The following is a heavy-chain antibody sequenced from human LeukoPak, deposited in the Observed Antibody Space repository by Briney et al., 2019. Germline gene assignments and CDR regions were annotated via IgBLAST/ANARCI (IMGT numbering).Heavy chain of an antibody. CDR1: GGSISGYY. V-gene: IGHV4-59*01. J-gene: IGHJ2*01. D-gene: IGHD3-10*01. CDR2: IYYSGST. Sequence: SETLSLTCTVSGGSISGYYWSWIRQPPGKGLEWIGYIYYSGSTNYNPSLKSRVTISVDTSKNQFSLKLSSVTAADTAVYYCARVVKLWLGESYWSFDLWGRGTLLTVSS. CDR3: ARVVKLWLGESYWSFDL.